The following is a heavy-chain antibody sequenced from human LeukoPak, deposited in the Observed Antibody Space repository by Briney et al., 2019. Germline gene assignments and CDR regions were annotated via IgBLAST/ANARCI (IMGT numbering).Heavy chain of an antibody. CDR2: IIPILGIA. V-gene: IGHV1-69*04. D-gene: IGHD3-10*01. Sequence: SVKVSCKASGGTFSSYTISWVRQAPGQGLEWMGRIIPILGIANYAQKFQGRVTITAEKSTSTAYMELSSLRSEDTAVYYCARDLPRNGADYWGQGTLVTVSS. J-gene: IGHJ4*02. CDR3: ARDLPRNGADY. CDR1: GGTFSSYT.